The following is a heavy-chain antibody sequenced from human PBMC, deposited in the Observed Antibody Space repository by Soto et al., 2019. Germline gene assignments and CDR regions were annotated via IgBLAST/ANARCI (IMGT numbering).Heavy chain of an antibody. V-gene: IGHV1-18*01. CDR2: ISAYNGNT. J-gene: IGHJ4*02. Sequence: ASVKVSCEASGYTFTSYGISWVRQAPGQGIERMGWISAYNGNTNYAQKLQGRVTMTTDTSTSTAYMELRSMKSDDTAVFYCERLQTADGDNDLTFDYWGQGTLVTVSS. CDR1: GYTFTSYG. CDR3: ERLQTADGDNDLTFDY. D-gene: IGHD6-13*01.